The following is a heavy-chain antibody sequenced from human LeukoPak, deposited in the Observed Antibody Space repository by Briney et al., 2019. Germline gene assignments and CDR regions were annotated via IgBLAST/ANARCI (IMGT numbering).Heavy chain of an antibody. CDR2: INSDGSTT. J-gene: IGHJ6*02. CDR3: TRGNYYGMDV. CDR1: GFTFSSYW. V-gene: IGHV3-74*01. Sequence: GGSLRLSCAASGFTFSSYWMHWVRQAPGKGLVWVSRINSDGSTTGNADSAKGRFTISRDNAKNTLYLQMNSLRAEDTAVYYCTRGNYYGMDVWGQGTTVTVSS.